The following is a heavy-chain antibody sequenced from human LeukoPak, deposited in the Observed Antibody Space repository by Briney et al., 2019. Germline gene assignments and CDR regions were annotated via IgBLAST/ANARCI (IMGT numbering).Heavy chain of an antibody. J-gene: IGHJ4*02. V-gene: IGHV4-39*01. CDR2: IYYNGRT. CDR1: GGSISSSSYY. Sequence: PSETLSLTCTVSGGSISSSSYYWGWIRQPPGKGLGWFGSIYYNGRTYYNPSLKSRVTISVDTSKNHFSLKLSSVTAADTAVYYCARHLYTRITIFGVVIIDYFDYWGQGTLVTVSS. CDR3: ARHLYTRITIFGVVIIDYFDY. D-gene: IGHD3-3*01.